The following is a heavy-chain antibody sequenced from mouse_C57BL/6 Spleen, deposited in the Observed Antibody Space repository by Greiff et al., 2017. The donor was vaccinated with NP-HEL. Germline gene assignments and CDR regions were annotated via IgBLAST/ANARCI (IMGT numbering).Heavy chain of an antibody. CDR2: IHPNSGST. CDR1: GYTFTSYW. J-gene: IGHJ4*01. CDR3: ARKEGHYDDAMDY. D-gene: IGHD2-4*01. V-gene: IGHV1-64*01. Sequence: QVQLQQPGAELVKPGASVKLSCKASGYTFTSYWMHWVKQRPGQGLEWIGMIHPNSGSTNYNEKFKSKATLTVDKSSSTAYMQLSSLTSEDSAVYYCARKEGHYDDAMDYWGQGTSVTVSS.